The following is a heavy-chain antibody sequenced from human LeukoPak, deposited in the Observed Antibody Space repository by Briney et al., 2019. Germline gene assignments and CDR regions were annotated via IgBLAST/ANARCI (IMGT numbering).Heavy chain of an antibody. J-gene: IGHJ3*01. Sequence: PSETLSLTCSVSGASLNYNNYYWGWIRQSPGQGLEWIASIYDGGATYYNPSLKSRVDIFVDTSKNQFSLGLRSVTAADTAVYYCAKSPAGDAFDVWGQGTMVTVSS. V-gene: IGHV4-39*01. D-gene: IGHD3-10*01. CDR2: IYDGGAT. CDR3: AKSPAGDAFDV. CDR1: GASLNYNNYY.